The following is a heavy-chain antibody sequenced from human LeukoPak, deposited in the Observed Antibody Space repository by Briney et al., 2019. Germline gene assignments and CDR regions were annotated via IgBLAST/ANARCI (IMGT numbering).Heavy chain of an antibody. D-gene: IGHD1-1*01. V-gene: IGHV1-2*02. CDR2: INPNSAGT. Sequence: ASMKVSCKASGYSFIAYYIHWVRQAPGQGLEWMGWINPNSAGTNYAQKFQGRVTMTRDTSVSTAYMELSRLRSDDTAIYFCARDGRNDGPDYWGQGTLVTVST. CDR1: GYSFIAYY. J-gene: IGHJ4*02. CDR3: ARDGRNDGPDY.